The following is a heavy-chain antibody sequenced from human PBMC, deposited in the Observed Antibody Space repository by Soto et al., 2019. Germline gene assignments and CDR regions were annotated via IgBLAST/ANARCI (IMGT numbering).Heavy chain of an antibody. Sequence: AGESLKISCKGSGYSFTSYWISWVRQMPGKGLEWMGRIDPSDSYTNYSPSFQGHVTISADKSISTAYLQWSSLKASDTAMYYCARSSSIAARPAYGMDVWGQGTTVTVSS. CDR1: GYSFTSYW. CDR2: IDPSDSYT. CDR3: ARSSSIAARPAYGMDV. V-gene: IGHV5-10-1*01. J-gene: IGHJ6*02. D-gene: IGHD6-6*01.